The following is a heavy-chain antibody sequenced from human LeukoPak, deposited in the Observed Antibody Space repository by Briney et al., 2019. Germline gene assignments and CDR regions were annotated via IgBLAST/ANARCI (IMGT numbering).Heavy chain of an antibody. CDR2: IYTSGST. V-gene: IGHV4-4*07. CDR3: ARSKVVPAAISKSAAAGTIEDADY. CDR1: GGSISSYY. J-gene: IGHJ4*02. D-gene: IGHD2-2*01. Sequence: PSETLSLTCTVSGGSISSYYWSWIRQPAGKGLEWIGRIYTSGSTNYNPSLKSRVTMSVDTSENQFSLKLSSVTAADTAVYYCARSKVVPAAISKSAAAGTIEDADYWGQGTLVTLSS.